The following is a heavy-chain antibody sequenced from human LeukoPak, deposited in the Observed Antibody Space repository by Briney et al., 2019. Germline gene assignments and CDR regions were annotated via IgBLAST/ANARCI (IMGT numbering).Heavy chain of an antibody. CDR1: GFTFTKYW. V-gene: IGHV3-23*01. D-gene: IGHD3-9*01. Sequence: GDSLRLSCAASGFTFTKYWMTWVRQAPGKGLAWVSGLTASGNTAFYADSVKGRFTISRDNSKNTLYLQMNSLRAEDTAVYYCAKVIRSTGWYIDSWGQGTLVTVSS. J-gene: IGHJ4*02. CDR2: LTASGNTA. CDR3: AKVIRSTGWYIDS.